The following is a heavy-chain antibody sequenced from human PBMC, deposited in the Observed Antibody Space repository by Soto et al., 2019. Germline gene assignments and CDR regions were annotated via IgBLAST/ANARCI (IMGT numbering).Heavy chain of an antibody. V-gene: IGHV1-69*01. J-gene: IGHJ1*01. CDR3: ARDPRSITGTTSSEDFQH. CDR1: GGTFSGYA. CDR2: IIPIFGIT. Sequence: QAQLMQSGAEVQEPGSSVKVSCKASGGTFSGYAISWVRQAPGQGLEWLGGIIPIFGITNYAQKFQNRLTMAADESSATVYMDLRSLTSEDSAIYYCARDPRSITGTTSSEDFQHWGQGALVSVS. D-gene: IGHD1-1*01.